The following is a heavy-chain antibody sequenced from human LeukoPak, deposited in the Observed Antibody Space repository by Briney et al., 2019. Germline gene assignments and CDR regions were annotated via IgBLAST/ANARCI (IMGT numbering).Heavy chain of an antibody. CDR2: IYHSGST. Sequence: PSETLSLTCAVYGGSFSGYYWSWIRQPPGKGLEWIGYIYHSGSTYYNPSLKSRVTISVDTSKNQFSLKLSSVTAADTAVYYCARAGQGYCTSASCYLSLDYWGQGTLVTVSS. CDR1: GGSFSGYY. D-gene: IGHD2-2*01. V-gene: IGHV4-34*01. J-gene: IGHJ4*02. CDR3: ARAGQGYCTSASCYLSLDY.